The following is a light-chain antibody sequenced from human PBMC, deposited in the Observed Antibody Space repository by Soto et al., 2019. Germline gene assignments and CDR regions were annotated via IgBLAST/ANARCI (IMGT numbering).Light chain of an antibody. V-gene: IGKV1-5*03. CDR3: QQYDSHSMYT. CDR1: QNIVNW. CDR2: KTS. Sequence: DIQMTQSPSTLSASVGDRVTITCRARQNIVNWLAWYQQKPGKAPNLLIYKTSTLQRGVPSRFSGSGSGTKFTLTISSLQPDDFATYYCQQYDSHSMYTFGQGTKVDIK. J-gene: IGKJ2*01.